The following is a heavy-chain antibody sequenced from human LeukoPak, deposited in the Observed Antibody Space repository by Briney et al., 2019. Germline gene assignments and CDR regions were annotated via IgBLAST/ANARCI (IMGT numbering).Heavy chain of an antibody. CDR3: ANDFAKYCSGGCDFHH. CDR2: ISYDGPNK. CDR1: GFTFSNYG. Sequence: GGSLRLSCTASGFTFSNYGMHWVRQAPGKGLEWVAVISYDGPNKYSADSVKGRFTISRDNSRNTLYLQMNSLRAEDTAVYYCANDFAKYCSGGCDFHHWGQGTLVTVSS. V-gene: IGHV3-30*18. D-gene: IGHD2-15*01. J-gene: IGHJ1*01.